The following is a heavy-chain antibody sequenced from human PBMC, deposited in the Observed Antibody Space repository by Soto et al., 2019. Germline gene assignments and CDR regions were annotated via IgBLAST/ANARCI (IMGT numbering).Heavy chain of an antibody. CDR2: INPSGDST. J-gene: IGHJ5*02. CDR3: ARSFYDYVWRSYRSPHFDH. D-gene: IGHD3-16*02. CDR1: GYTFTSYY. Sequence: ASVKVSCKASGYTFTSYYMHWVRQAPGQGLEWMGIINPSGDSTSYAQKFQGRVTMTRDTSTSTVYMELSSLRSEDTAVYYCARSFYDYVWRSYRSPHFDHWGQGTLVTVSS. V-gene: IGHV1-46*01.